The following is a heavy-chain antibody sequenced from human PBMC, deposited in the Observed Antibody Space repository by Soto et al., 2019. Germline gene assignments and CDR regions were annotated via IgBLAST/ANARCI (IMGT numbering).Heavy chain of an antibody. D-gene: IGHD3-16*02. CDR3: ARDLSLDY. J-gene: IGHJ4*02. CDR2: IYYSGST. CDR1: GGSVSSGSYY. Sequence: SETLSLTCTVSGGSVSSGSYYWSWIRQPPGKGLEWIGYIYYSGSTHYNPSLKSRVTISLDTSKNQFSLKLSSVTAADTAVYYCARDLSLDYWGQGTLVTVSS. V-gene: IGHV4-61*01.